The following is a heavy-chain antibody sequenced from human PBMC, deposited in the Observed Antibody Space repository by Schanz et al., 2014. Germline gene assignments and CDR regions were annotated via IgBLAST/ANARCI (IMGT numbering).Heavy chain of an antibody. CDR2: IWNNGVTK. D-gene: IGHD1-1*01. CDR1: GFSLNTYG. Sequence: QAQLMESGGGVVQPGTSLILSCSVSGFSLNTYGIHWFRQPAGKGLEWVAVIWNNGVTKYYPDSVKGRFTVSRDSGQNSLYLQMNSLRAGDAAVYCCARGTDWNLHYWGQGALVTVSS. V-gene: IGHV3-33*01. J-gene: IGHJ4*02. CDR3: ARGTDWNLHY.